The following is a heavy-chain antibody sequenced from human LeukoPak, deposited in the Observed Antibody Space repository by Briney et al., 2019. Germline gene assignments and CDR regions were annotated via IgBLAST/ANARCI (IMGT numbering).Heavy chain of an antibody. J-gene: IGHJ5*02. D-gene: IGHD3-22*01. Sequence: SQTLSLTCTVSGGSISSGDYYWSWIRQPPGKGLEWSAYWYYSGSTYYNPSLKSRVTMSADTSKNQLSLKLSSVTAADTAVYYCARPYYYDSRIDRWGLGILVTVSS. CDR3: ARPYYYDSRIDR. CDR1: GGSISSGDYY. V-gene: IGHV4-30-4*01. CDR2: WYYSGST.